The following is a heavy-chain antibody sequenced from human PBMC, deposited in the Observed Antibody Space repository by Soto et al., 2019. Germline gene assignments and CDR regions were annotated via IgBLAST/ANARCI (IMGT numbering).Heavy chain of an antibody. CDR3: ASYYYDSSGYYNFAFDI. J-gene: IGHJ3*02. V-gene: IGHV3-53*01. CDR2: IYSGGST. Sequence: GESLKISCAASGFTVSSNYMSWVRQAPGKGLEWVSVIYSGGSTYYADSLKGRFTISRDNSKNTLYLQMNSLRAEDPAVYYCASYYYDSSGYYNFAFDIWGQGTMVTVSS. CDR1: GFTVSSNY. D-gene: IGHD3-22*01.